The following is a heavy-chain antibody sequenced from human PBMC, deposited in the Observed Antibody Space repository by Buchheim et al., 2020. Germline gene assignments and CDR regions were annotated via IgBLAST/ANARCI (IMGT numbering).Heavy chain of an antibody. D-gene: IGHD1-26*01. CDR2: MNPNSGNT. CDR3: AGGPGMYSGSYFRETHDAFDI. J-gene: IGHJ3*02. V-gene: IGHV1-8*01. CDR1: GYTFTSYD. Sequence: QVQLVQSGAEVKKPGASVKVSCKASGYTFTSYDINWVRQATGQGLEWMGWMNPNSGNTGYAQKFQGRVTMTRKTSISTAYMELSSLRSEDTAVYYCAGGPGMYSGSYFRETHDAFDIWGQGT.